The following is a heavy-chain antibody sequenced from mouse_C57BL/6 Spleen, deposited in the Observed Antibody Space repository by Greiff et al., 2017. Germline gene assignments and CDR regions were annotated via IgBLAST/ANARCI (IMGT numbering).Heavy chain of an antibody. CDR1: GYTFTSYW. D-gene: IGHD1-1*01. V-gene: IGHV1-53*01. J-gene: IGHJ4*01. CDR3: ARSIDCDGSSYVTAYAMDD. CDR2: INPSNGGT. Sequence: VQLQQPGTELVKPGASVKLSCKASGYTFTSYWMHWVKQRPGQGLEWIGNINPSNGGTNYNEKFKSKATLTVDKSSSTAYMQLSSLTSEDSAVYYCARSIDCDGSSYVTAYAMDDWGQGTSVTVSS.